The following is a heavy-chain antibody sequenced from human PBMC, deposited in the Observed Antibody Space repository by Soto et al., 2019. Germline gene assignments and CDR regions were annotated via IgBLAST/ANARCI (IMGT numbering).Heavy chain of an antibody. CDR2: IIPILGIA. CDR3: ARVGYDFWSGPNGEYYFDY. Sequence: ASVKVSCKASGGTFSSYTISWVRQAPGQGLEWMGRIIPILGIANYAQKFQGRVTITADKSTSTAYMELSSLRSEDTAVYYCARVGYDFWSGPNGEYYFDYWGQGTLVTVSS. J-gene: IGHJ4*02. CDR1: GGTFSSYT. V-gene: IGHV1-69*02. D-gene: IGHD3-3*01.